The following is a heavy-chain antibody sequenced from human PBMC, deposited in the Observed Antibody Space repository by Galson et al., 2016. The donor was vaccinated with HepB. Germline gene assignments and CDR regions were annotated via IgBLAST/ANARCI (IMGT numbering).Heavy chain of an antibody. Sequence: SVKVSCKVSGYTLTELSIHWVRQAPGKGLEWMGGFDPEDGETIHTQKLQGRVTMTEDTSTDTDNMELSTLGEVGGQRLCYWYFDLWGRRTLVTVPS. CDR2: FDPEDGET. D-gene: IGHD6-19*01. V-gene: IGHV1-24*01. J-gene: IGHJ2*01. CDR3: WYFDL. CDR1: GYTLTELS.